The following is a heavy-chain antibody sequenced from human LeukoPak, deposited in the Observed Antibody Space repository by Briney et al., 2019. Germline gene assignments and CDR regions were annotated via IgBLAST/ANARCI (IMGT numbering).Heavy chain of an antibody. CDR2: ISGSGGST. CDR3: AKGPRYFDWVDY. V-gene: IGHV3-23*01. J-gene: IGHJ4*02. CDR1: GCTFSTYG. D-gene: IGHD3-9*01. Sequence: GGSLRLSCAASGCTFSTYGMSWVRQAPGKGLEGVSKISGSGGSTYYADSVKGRFTISRDNSKSTLYLQMNSLRAEDTAVYYCAKGPRYFDWVDYWGQGTLVTVSS.